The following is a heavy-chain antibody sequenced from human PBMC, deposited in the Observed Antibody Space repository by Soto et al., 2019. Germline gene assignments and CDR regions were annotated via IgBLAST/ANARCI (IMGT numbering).Heavy chain of an antibody. CDR1: GFSFSNYA. Sequence: EVQLLESGGGLVQPGGSLRLSCAASGFSFSNYAMSWFRQAPGKGLEWVSAISASGGSTYYADSVRGRFTISRDNSKNTLDPQMNSLRAEDTAVYYCAKEMYSSGAYSFYFRMDVWGQATTVTVSS. D-gene: IGHD6-25*01. CDR2: ISASGGST. J-gene: IGHJ6*01. CDR3: AKEMYSSGAYSFYFRMDV. V-gene: IGHV3-23*01.